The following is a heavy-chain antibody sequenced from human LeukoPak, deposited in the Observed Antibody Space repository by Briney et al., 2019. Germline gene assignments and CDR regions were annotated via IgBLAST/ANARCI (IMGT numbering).Heavy chain of an antibody. Sequence: SETLSLTCTVSGGSISSYYWSWIRRPPGKGLEWIGYIYYSGSTNYNPSLKSRVTISVDTSKNQFSLKLSSVTAADTAVYYCARGYYDSSGYYDPDYWGLGTLVTVSS. CDR3: ARGYYDSSGYYDPDY. V-gene: IGHV4-59*01. D-gene: IGHD3-22*01. J-gene: IGHJ4*02. CDR2: IYYSGST. CDR1: GGSISSYY.